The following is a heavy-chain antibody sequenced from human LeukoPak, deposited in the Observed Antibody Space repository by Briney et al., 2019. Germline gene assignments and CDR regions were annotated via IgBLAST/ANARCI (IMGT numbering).Heavy chain of an antibody. Sequence: GGSLRLSCAASGFTFSSYAMSWVLQAPGKGLEWVSAISGSGGSTYYADSVKGRFTISRDNSKNTLYLQMTSLRAEDTAVHYCAKDVSMRTQTYSFDPWGQGTLVTVSS. CDR3: AKDVSMRTQTYSFDP. V-gene: IGHV3-23*01. CDR2: ISGSGGST. J-gene: IGHJ5*02. D-gene: IGHD2-8*01. CDR1: GFTFSSYA.